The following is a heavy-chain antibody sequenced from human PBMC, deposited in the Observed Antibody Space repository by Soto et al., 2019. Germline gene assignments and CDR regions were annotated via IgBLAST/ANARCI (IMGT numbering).Heavy chain of an antibody. CDR1: GYTFTSYY. CDR3: ARAGVDTAMVDHSQKFYYYYYMDV. V-gene: IGHV1-46*03. J-gene: IGHJ6*03. Sequence: ASVKVSCKASGYTFTSYYMHWVRQAPGQGLEWMGIINPSGGSTSYAQKFQGRVTMTRDTSTSTVYMELSSLRSEDTAVYYCARAGVDTAMVDHSQKFYYYYYMDVWGKGTTVTVSS. D-gene: IGHD5-18*01. CDR2: INPSGGST.